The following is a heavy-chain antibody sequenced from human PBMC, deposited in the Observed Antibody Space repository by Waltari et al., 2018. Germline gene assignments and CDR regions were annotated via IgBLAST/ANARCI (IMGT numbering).Heavy chain of an antibody. Sequence: VQLVQSGGGVVQTGRSLRLSGGGSGLIFPSYGLVWVRQAPGKGLEWLANINQDGSEKYSVESVKGRFTISRDNAKNSLYLQLNSLRADDTAVYYCTRGGDDSSWYWRNWGQGTLVTVSS. V-gene: IGHV3-7*01. D-gene: IGHD6-13*01. J-gene: IGHJ4*02. CDR3: TRGGDDSSWYWRN. CDR1: GLIFPSYG. CDR2: INQDGSEK.